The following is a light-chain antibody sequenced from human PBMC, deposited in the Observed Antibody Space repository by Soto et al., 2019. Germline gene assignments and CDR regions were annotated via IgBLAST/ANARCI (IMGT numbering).Light chain of an antibody. CDR1: SSDIGAGYP. CDR2: GNN. J-gene: IGLJ1*01. Sequence: QSVLTQPPSVSGPPGQTIAISCTGSSSDIGAGYPVHWYQQRPGTAPKLLIYSNIFGNNNGPSGVPDRFSGSKSGTSASLAITGLQAEDAADYYCQSCDSTLSGCFFGTGTKVTVL. CDR3: QSCDSTLSGCF. V-gene: IGLV1-40*01.